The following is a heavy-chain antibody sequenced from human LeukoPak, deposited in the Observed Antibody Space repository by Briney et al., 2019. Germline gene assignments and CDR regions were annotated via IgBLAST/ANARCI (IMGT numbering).Heavy chain of an antibody. CDR1: GYTFTGYY. D-gene: IGHD6-6*01. CDR2: ISGYNGNA. CDR3: TRTTDGSSLDN. V-gene: IGHV1-18*04. Sequence: GASVKVSCKTSGYTFTGYYIHWVRQAPGQGLEWMGWISGYNGNANYGQKVQGRVTMTTDTSTSTVYMELRSLRSDDTAVYYCTRTTDGSSLDNWGQGTLVTVSS. J-gene: IGHJ4*02.